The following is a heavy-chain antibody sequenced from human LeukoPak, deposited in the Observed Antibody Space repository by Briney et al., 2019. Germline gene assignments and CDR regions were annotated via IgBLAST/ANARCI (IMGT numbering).Heavy chain of an antibody. Sequence: ASVKVSCKASGYTFTVHYMHWVRQAPGQGLEWMGWINPTSGGTKYAQKFQGRVTMTRDTSISTAYMELSRLRSDDTAVYYCARSQWLIDASIDYWGQGTLVTVSS. CDR1: GYTFTVHY. CDR2: INPTSGGT. D-gene: IGHD6-19*01. CDR3: ARSQWLIDASIDY. J-gene: IGHJ4*02. V-gene: IGHV1-2*02.